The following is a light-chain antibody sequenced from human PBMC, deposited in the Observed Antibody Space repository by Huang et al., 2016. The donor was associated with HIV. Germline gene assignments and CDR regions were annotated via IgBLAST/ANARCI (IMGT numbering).Light chain of an antibody. V-gene: IGKV1-8*01. CDR1: QDINNL. CDR3: QQYDIHPLT. CDR2: AAS. J-gene: IGKJ3*01. Sequence: IRMTQSPSSLSASTGDRVTITCRANQDINNLLAWYQQRPGSVPKLLIYAASTLQSGVPSGFSGNGSGTDFTLTICCLHSEDVATYYCQQYDIHPLTFGPGTRVDIK.